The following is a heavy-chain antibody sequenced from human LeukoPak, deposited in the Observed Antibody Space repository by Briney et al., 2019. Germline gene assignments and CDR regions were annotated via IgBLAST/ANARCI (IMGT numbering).Heavy chain of an antibody. Sequence: SETLSLTCAVYGGSFSGYYWSWNRQPPGKGLEWIGEINHSGSTNYNPSLKSRVTISVDTSKNQFSLKLSSVTAADTAVYYCARSGSSGWYDAFDIWGQGTMVTVSS. D-gene: IGHD6-19*01. J-gene: IGHJ3*02. V-gene: IGHV4-34*01. CDR1: GGSFSGYY. CDR2: INHSGST. CDR3: ARSGSSGWYDAFDI.